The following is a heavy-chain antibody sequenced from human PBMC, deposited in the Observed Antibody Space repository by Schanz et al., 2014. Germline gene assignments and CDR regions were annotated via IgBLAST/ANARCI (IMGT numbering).Heavy chain of an antibody. V-gene: IGHV3-30*02. J-gene: IGHJ4*02. CDR3: VKYRYDSGSYYQVLEY. Sequence: QVHLVESGGGVVQPGGSLRLSCAVSGFTFSWYGMHWVRQAPGEGLEWVAHIRHDGTKQYYADSVKGRFTISRDDSKNTLYLQMNSLRVEDTAVYFCVKYRYDSGSYYQVLEYWGQGTLVTVSS. CDR2: IRHDGTKQ. D-gene: IGHD3-22*01. CDR1: GFTFSWYG.